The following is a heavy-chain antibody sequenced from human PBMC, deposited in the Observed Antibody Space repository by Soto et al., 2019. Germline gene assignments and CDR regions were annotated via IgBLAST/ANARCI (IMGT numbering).Heavy chain of an antibody. V-gene: IGHV4-39*02. CDR2: IYYIGST. CDR1: GGSISTRSSY. D-gene: IGHD3-3*01. Sequence: SETLSLTCTVSGGSISTRSSYWGWIRQPPGKGLEWIGSIYYIGSTYYNPSLKSRVAISVDSSKTRFSLKLSSVTAADTAVYYCARGFLEWLSHPYYGMDVWGQGTTVTVSS. J-gene: IGHJ6*02. CDR3: ARGFLEWLSHPYYGMDV.